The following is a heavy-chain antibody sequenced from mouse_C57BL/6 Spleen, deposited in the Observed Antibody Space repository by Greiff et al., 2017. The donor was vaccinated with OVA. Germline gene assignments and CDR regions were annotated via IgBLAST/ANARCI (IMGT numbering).Heavy chain of an antibody. V-gene: IGHV1-15*01. CDR3: TRRLVRLRGAYYAMDY. CDR2: IDPETGGT. J-gene: IGHJ4*01. D-gene: IGHD3-2*02. CDR1: GYTFTDYE. Sequence: QVQLQQSGAELVRPGASVTLSCKASGYTFTDYEMHWVKQTPVHGLEWIGAIDPETGGTAYNQTFKGKAILTADKSSSTAYMELRSLTSEDSAVYYCTRRLVRLRGAYYAMDYWGQGTSVTVSS.